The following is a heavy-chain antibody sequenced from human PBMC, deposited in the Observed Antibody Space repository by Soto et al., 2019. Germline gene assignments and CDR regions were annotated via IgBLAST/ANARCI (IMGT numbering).Heavy chain of an antibody. D-gene: IGHD5-18*01. CDR2: IWSDGTNK. CDR1: GFSFNTYG. CDR3: GRIQVDTSTGLDY. J-gene: IGHJ4*02. V-gene: IGHV3-33*01. Sequence: QVPLVESGGGVVQPGRSLRLSCAASGFSFNTYGFPWVRQAPNQGLEWGAVIWSDGTNKYYADSVKGRFTLSRDSSANTLYLEMNSRRAEDTAGDSCGRIQVDTSTGLDYWGQGTLVTVSS.